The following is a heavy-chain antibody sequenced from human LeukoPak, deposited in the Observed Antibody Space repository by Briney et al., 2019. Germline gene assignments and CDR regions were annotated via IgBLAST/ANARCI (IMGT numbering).Heavy chain of an antibody. D-gene: IGHD1-26*01. CDR2: INQDGSEK. V-gene: IGHV3-7*01. J-gene: IGHJ4*02. CDR3: ASGAGWESGY. Sequence: GGALRSPCAVLGSPSRGNFMGWGRQTPGKGRGWVANINQDGSEKNYVDSVKGRFTISRDNAKNSLFLQVNSLRAEDTAIYYCASGAGWESGYWGQGTLVTVSS. CDR1: GSPSRGNF.